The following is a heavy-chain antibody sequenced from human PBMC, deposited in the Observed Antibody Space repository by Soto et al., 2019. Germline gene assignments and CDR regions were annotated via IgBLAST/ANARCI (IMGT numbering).Heavy chain of an antibody. CDR2: ISYDGSNK. J-gene: IGHJ4*02. D-gene: IGHD2-2*01. V-gene: IGHV3-30-3*01. CDR1: GFTFSSYA. Sequence: QVQLVESGGGVVQPGRSLRLSCAASGFTFSSYAMHWVRQAPGKGLEWVAVISYDGSNKYYADSVKGRFTISRDNSKNTLYLQMNSLRAEDTTVYYCARFCISTGCYASFDYWGQGTLVTVSS. CDR3: ARFCISTGCYASFDY.